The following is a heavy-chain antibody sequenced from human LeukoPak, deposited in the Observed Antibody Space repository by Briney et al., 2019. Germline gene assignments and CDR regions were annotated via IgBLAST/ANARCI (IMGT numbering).Heavy chain of an antibody. Sequence: TGGSLRLSCATSGFTLTSYAMSWVRQAPGKGLEWVSAISGSGGSTYYADSVKGRFTISRDNSKNTLYLQMNSLRAEDTAVYYCAKANDFWSGPEFDYWGQGTLVTVSS. J-gene: IGHJ4*02. V-gene: IGHV3-23*01. CDR2: ISGSGGST. CDR3: AKANDFWSGPEFDY. D-gene: IGHD3-3*01. CDR1: GFTLTSYA.